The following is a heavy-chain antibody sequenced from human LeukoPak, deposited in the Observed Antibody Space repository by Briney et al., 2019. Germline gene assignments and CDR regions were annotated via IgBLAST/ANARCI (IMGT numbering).Heavy chain of an antibody. CDR2: IIPILGIA. V-gene: IGHV1-69*04. J-gene: IGHJ4*02. Sequence: SVKVSCKASGGTFSSYAISWVRQAPGQGLEWMGRIIPILGIANYAQKFQGRVTITADKSTSTAYMELSSLRSEDTAVYYRARAGYSSSWSFDYWGQGTLVTVSS. D-gene: IGHD6-13*01. CDR1: GGTFSSYA. CDR3: ARAGYSSSWSFDY.